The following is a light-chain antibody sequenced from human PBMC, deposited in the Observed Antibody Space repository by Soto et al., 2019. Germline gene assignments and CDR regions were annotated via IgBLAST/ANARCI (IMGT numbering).Light chain of an antibody. V-gene: IGKV1-5*03. J-gene: IGKJ1*01. Sequence: DLQMTQSPSTLSASVGDRVTITCRASQSISNWLAWYQQKPGKAPKLLIYKASSLEGGVPSRFSGSGSGTEFTLTISCLQPDDFATYYCQQYDGYSRTFGQGTKVEI. CDR2: KAS. CDR1: QSISNW. CDR3: QQYDGYSRT.